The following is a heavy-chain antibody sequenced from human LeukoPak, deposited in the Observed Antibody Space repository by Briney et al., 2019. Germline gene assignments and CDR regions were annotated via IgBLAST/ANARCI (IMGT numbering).Heavy chain of an antibody. J-gene: IGHJ4*02. Sequence: PGGSLRLSCAASGFTFITDAMHWGRQAPGKGLEWVAVISGDGAIIYYADSVKGRFTISRDNAKNSLYLQMNGLRAEDTAVYYCARDEGTVTHGFDYWGQGTLVTVSS. D-gene: IGHD4-17*01. CDR1: GFTFITDA. V-gene: IGHV3-30-3*01. CDR3: ARDEGTVTHGFDY. CDR2: ISGDGAII.